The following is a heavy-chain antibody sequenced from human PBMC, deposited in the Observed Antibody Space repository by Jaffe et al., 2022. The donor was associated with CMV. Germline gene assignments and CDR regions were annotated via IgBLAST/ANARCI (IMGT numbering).Heavy chain of an antibody. D-gene: IGHD1-26*01. Sequence: EVQLVESGGDLVKPGGSLRLSCAASGFTFSNAWMTWVRQAPGKGLEWVGRIKSKTDAGTTDYAAPVKGRFTISRDDSKNTLYLQMNSLRIEDTAVYYCTRGRDYWGQGTLVTVSS. V-gene: IGHV3-15*01. CDR2: IKSKTDAGTT. CDR1: GFTFSNAW. J-gene: IGHJ4*02. CDR3: TRGRDY.